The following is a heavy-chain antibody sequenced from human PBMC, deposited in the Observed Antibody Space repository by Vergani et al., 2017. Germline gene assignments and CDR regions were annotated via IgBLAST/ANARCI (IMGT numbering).Heavy chain of an antibody. CDR2: IVVGSGNT. Sequence: QMQLVQSGPEVKKPGTSVKVSCKASGFTFTSSAMQWVRQARGQRLEWIGWIVVGSGNTNYAQKFQERVTITRDMYTSTAYMELSSLRSEDTAVYYCAAGVPMVRGVIKRYYYGMDVWGQGTTVTVSS. D-gene: IGHD3-10*01. CDR3: AAGVPMVRGVIKRYYYGMDV. J-gene: IGHJ6*02. CDR1: GFTFTSSA. V-gene: IGHV1-58*02.